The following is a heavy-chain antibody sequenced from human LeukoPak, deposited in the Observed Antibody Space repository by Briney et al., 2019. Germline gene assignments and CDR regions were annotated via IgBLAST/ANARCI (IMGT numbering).Heavy chain of an antibody. CDR3: ARDSGSYWFDY. D-gene: IGHD1-26*01. CDR1: GFTFSSYA. J-gene: IGHJ4*02. CDR2: ISYDGSNK. Sequence: GGSLRLSCAASGFTFSSYAMHWVRQAPGKGLEWEAVISYDGSNKYYADSVKGRFTISRDNSKNTLYLQMNSLRAEDTAVYYCARDSGSYWFDYWGQGTLVTVSS. V-gene: IGHV3-30-3*01.